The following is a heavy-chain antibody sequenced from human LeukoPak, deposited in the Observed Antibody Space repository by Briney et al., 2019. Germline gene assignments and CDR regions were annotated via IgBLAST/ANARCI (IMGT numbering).Heavy chain of an antibody. V-gene: IGHV4-39*07. Sequence: SETLSLTCSVSGGTISGSGYYWGWIRQPPGKGLEWIGEINHSGSTNYNPSLKSRVTISVDTSKNQFSLKLSSVTAADTAVYYCARGYSYGYWGQGTLVTVSS. J-gene: IGHJ4*02. CDR1: GGTISGSGYY. D-gene: IGHD5-18*01. CDR2: INHSGST. CDR3: ARGYSYGY.